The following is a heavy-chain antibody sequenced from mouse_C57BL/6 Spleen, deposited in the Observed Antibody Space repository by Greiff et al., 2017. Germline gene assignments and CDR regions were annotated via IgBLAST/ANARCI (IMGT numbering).Heavy chain of an antibody. CDR1: GFSFNTYA. CDR2: IRSKSNNYAT. Sequence: EVQLVESGGGLVQPKGSLKLSCAASGFSFNTYAMNWVRQAPGKGLEWVARIRSKSNNYATYYADSVKDRFTISRDDSESMLYLQMNNLKTEDTAMYYCVSSELGAGFAYWGQGTLVTVSA. J-gene: IGHJ3*01. D-gene: IGHD4-1*01. CDR3: VSSELGAGFAY. V-gene: IGHV10-1*01.